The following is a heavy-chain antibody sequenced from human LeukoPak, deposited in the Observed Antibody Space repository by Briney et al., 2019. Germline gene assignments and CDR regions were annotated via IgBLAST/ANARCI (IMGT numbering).Heavy chain of an antibody. CDR2: INHSGST. V-gene: IGHV4-34*01. CDR3: ARARVVILS. J-gene: IGHJ5*02. D-gene: IGHD3-22*01. CDR1: GGSLSGYY. Sequence: SETLSLTCAVYGGSLSGYYWSWIRQPPGKGLEWIGEINHSGSTNYNPSLKSRVTISVDTSKNQFSLKLSSVTAADTAVYYCARARVVILSWGQGTLVTVSS.